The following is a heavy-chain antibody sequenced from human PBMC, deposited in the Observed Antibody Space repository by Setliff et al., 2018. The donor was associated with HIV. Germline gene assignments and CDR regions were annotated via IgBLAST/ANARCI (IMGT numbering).Heavy chain of an antibody. V-gene: IGHV1-2*02. J-gene: IGHJ5*02. CDR2: INPNNGDT. D-gene: IGHD3-10*02. Sequence: ASVKVSCKASGYTFIGHYIHWVRQAPGQGLEWMGWINPNNGDTKYAQKFQDRVSLTRDTSLSAAYMGLSSLTSDDTAIYYCARDMFEIWERSLAKGDEFDPWGQGSLVTVSS. CDR1: GYTFIGHY. CDR3: ARDMFEIWERSLAKGDEFDP.